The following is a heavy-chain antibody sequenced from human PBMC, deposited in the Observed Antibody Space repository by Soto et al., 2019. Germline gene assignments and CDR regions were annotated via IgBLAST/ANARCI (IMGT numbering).Heavy chain of an antibody. D-gene: IGHD3-3*01. J-gene: IGHJ6*02. CDR1: GYSISSAYY. Sequence: PSETLSLTCVVSGYSISSAYYWGWIRQPPGKGLEWIGSVYYSGSTNYNPSLKSRVTISVDTSKNQFSLKLSSVTAADTAVYYCARDVQESGPHDYYYYGMDVWGQGTTVTVSS. V-gene: IGHV4-38-2*02. CDR3: ARDVQESGPHDYYYYGMDV. CDR2: VYYSGST.